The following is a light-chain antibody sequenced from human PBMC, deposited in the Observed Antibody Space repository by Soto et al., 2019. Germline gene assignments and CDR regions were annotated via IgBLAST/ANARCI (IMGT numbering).Light chain of an antibody. Sequence: EIVLTQSPGTLSLSPGERATLSCRASQSVSSSYLAWYQHKPGQAPRLLIYGASSRATGIPDRFSGSGSGTDFTLTISRLEPEDFAVYYCQQYGSSLRTFGQGTKVDIK. CDR1: QSVSSSY. V-gene: IGKV3-20*01. CDR2: GAS. CDR3: QQYGSSLRT. J-gene: IGKJ1*01.